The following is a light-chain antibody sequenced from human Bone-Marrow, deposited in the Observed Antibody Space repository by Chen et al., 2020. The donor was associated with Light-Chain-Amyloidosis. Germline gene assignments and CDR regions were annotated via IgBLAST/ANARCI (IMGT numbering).Light chain of an antibody. CDR1: CSDVGSYNL. CDR2: EDS. V-gene: IGLV2-23*01. CDR3: CAYAGSSTWV. J-gene: IGLJ3*02. Sequence: QSALTQPASVSGSPGQSITISCTGTCSDVGSYNLVSWYQQHPGKAPKLMIYEDSKRPSGVSNRCSGSKSGNTASLTISGLQAEDESDYYCCAYAGSSTWVFGGGTKLTVL.